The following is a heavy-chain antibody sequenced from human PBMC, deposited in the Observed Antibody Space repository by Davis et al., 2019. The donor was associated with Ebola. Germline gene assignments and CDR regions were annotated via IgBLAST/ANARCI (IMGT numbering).Heavy chain of an antibody. CDR1: GGSISSYY. Sequence: SETLSLTCTVSGGSISSYYWSWIRQHPGKGLEWIGYIYYSGSTYYNPSLKSRVTISVDTSKNQFSLKLSSVTAADTAVYYCARGHEYQLLWGWFDPWGQGTLVTVSS. J-gene: IGHJ5*02. CDR2: IYYSGST. V-gene: IGHV4-59*06. CDR3: ARGHEYQLLWGWFDP. D-gene: IGHD2-2*01.